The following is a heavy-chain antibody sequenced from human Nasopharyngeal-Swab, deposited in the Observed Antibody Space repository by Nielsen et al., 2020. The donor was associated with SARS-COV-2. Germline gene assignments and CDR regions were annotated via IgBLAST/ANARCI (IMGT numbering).Heavy chain of an antibody. V-gene: IGHV3-11*04. Sequence: WIRQPPGKGLEWVSYISSSTIYYADSVKGRFTISRDNAKNSLYLQMNSLRAEDTAVHYCARDPYSSNAFDIWGQGTMVTVSS. CDR3: ARDPYSSNAFDI. D-gene: IGHD6-13*01. J-gene: IGHJ3*02. CDR2: ISSSTI.